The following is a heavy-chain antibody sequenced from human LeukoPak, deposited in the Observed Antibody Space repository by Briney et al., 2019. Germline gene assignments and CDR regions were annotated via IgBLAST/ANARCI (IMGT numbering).Heavy chain of an antibody. CDR3: GTGIAVAGKFDY. V-gene: IGHV1-24*01. CDR2: FDPEDGET. CDR1: GYTLTELS. D-gene: IGHD6-19*01. Sequence: ASVKVSCKVSGYTLTELSMHWVRQAPGKGLEWMGGFDPEDGETIYAQKFQGRVTMTEDTSTDTAYMELSSLRSEDTAVYYCGTGIAVAGKFDYWGQGTLVTVSS. J-gene: IGHJ4*02.